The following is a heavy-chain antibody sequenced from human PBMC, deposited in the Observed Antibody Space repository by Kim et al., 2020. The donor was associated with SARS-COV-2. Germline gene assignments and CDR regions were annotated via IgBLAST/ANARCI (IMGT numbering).Heavy chain of an antibody. J-gene: IGHJ4*02. Sequence: TYYADSVEGRFTISRDNSKNTLYLQMNSLRAEDTAVYYCAKGYGSGEFGYWGQGTLVTVSS. CDR2: T. CDR3: AKGYGSGEFGY. D-gene: IGHD3-10*01. V-gene: IGHV3-23*01.